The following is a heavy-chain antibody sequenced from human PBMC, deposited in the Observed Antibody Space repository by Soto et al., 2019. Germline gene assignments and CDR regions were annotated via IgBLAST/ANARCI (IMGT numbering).Heavy chain of an antibody. J-gene: IGHJ6*02. CDR1: GDSVSSNSAD. D-gene: IGHD1-26*01. Sequence: SQTLSLTCAISGDSVSSNSADWNWIRHSPSRGLEWLGRTYYRSKWYNDYAVSVKSRITINPDTSKNQFSLQLNPVTPEDTAVYYCAKGGGATGYYHCGMDVWGQGATFTISS. CDR2: TYYRSKWYN. CDR3: AKGGGATGYYHCGMDV. V-gene: IGHV6-1*01.